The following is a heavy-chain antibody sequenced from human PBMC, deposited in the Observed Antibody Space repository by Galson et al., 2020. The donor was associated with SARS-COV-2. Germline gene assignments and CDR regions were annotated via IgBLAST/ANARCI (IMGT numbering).Heavy chain of an antibody. D-gene: IGHD3-10*01. CDR3: AAELSDYYGSGSYYNGYAMDV. V-gene: IGHV3-33*01. CDR2: IWYDGSNK. Sequence: GESLKISCAASGFTFSSYGMHWVRQAPGKGLEWVAVIWYDGSNKYYADSVKGRFTISRDNSKNTLYLQMNSLRAEDTAVYYCAAELSDYYGSGSYYNGYAMDVWGQGTTVTVSS. J-gene: IGHJ6*02. CDR1: GFTFSSYG.